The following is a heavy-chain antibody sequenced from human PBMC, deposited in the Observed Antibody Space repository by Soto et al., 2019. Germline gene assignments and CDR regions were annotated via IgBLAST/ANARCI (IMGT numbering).Heavy chain of an antibody. CDR2: IIPILGIA. D-gene: IGHD2-15*01. CDR3: ARGYNSGYCSGGSCYSDWFVP. Sequence: SVKVSCKASGGTFSSYTISWVRQAPGQGLEWMGRIIPILGIANYAQKFQGRVTITADKSTSTAYMELSSLRSEDTAVYYCARGYNSGYCSGGSCYSDWFVPWGQGTLVTVSS. J-gene: IGHJ5*02. CDR1: GGTFSSYT. V-gene: IGHV1-69*02.